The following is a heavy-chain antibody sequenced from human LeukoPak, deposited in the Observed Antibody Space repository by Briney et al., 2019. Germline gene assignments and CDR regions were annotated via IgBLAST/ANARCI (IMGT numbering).Heavy chain of an antibody. CDR1: GGSISSSSYY. J-gene: IGHJ4*02. V-gene: IGHV4-39*01. CDR2: IYYSGST. D-gene: IGHD2-21*01. CDR3: ARFNRYCGGDCYSFDY. Sequence: SETLSLTCTVSGGSISSSSYYWSWIRQPPGKGLEWIGSIYYSGSTYYNPSLKSRVTISVDTSKNQFSLKLSSVTAADTAVYYCARFNRYCGGDCYSFDYWGQGTLVTVSS.